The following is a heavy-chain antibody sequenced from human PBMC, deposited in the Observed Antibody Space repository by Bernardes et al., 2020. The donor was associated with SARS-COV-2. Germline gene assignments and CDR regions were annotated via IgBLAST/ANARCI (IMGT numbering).Heavy chain of an antibody. CDR1: GFMFRNYA. Sequence: GSLRLSCAASGFMFRNYAMSWVRQAPGKELEWVSGISYSGEYTYYADSVKGRITISRDNSKNTVYLQMNSLRAEDTAVYFCARDGDGYFDYWGLGALVTVSS. J-gene: IGHJ4*02. D-gene: IGHD2-21*01. V-gene: IGHV3-23*01. CDR2: ISYSGEYT. CDR3: ARDGDGYFDY.